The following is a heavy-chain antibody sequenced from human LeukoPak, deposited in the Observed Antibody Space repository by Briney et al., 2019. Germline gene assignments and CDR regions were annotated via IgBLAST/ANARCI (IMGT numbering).Heavy chain of an antibody. CDR2: IYYSGRT. V-gene: IGHV4-39*01. Sequence: SXXXXXXXRQPPGXXXEWIGSIYYSGRTYYNPSRKSRFTISVDTSKNTFSLKLSSVTAADTAVYCCARPHYDGSGSPSNWFDPWAQGTLVTVSS. CDR1: SXXX. J-gene: IGHJ5*02. D-gene: IGHD3-22*01. CDR3: ARPHYDGSGSPSNWFDP.